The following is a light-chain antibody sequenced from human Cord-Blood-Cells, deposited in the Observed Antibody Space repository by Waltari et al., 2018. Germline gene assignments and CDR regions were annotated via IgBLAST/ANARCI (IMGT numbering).Light chain of an antibody. J-gene: IGLJ1*01. CDR2: EVS. V-gene: IGLV2-8*01. CDR1: SSDVGCYNY. Sequence: QSALTQPPPASGSPGQSVTISCTGTSSDVGCYNYVSWYQQHPGKAPNLMIYEVSQRPSGVPDRFSGSKSGNTASLTVSGLQAEDEADYYCSSYAGSNNYVFGTGTKVTVL. CDR3: SSYAGSNNYV.